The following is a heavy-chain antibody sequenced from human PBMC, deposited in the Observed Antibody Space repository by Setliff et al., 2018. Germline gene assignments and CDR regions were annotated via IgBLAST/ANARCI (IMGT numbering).Heavy chain of an antibody. CDR1: GYTFRNYA. D-gene: IGHD3-22*01. CDR2: FSLEDGDT. CDR3: ATLAFTYYYDSSGYYPHDY. J-gene: IGHJ4*02. Sequence: ASVKVSCKASGYTFRNYAFAWVRQAPGKGLEWVGWFSLEDGDTNYAQKFQGRVTMTEDTSTDTAYMELSSLRSEDTAVYYCATLAFTYYYDSSGYYPHDYWGQGTLVTVSS. V-gene: IGHV1-24*01.